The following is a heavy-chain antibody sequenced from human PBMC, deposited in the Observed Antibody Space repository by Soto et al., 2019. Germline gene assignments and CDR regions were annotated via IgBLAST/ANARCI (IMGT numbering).Heavy chain of an antibody. CDR1: GLALSEYI. Sequence: EVQVLQSGGGLVQPGGSLRLSCAASGLALSEYIMTWVRQAPGKRLEWVSSLTGSRGNTYDADSVRGRFSTARDNSKTTLYLQMNSLRDDDTAVYYCAKSSGTVKSDGMDVCGQGTTVVVSS. V-gene: IGHV3-23*01. CDR3: AKSSGTVKSDGMDV. J-gene: IGHJ6*02. CDR2: LTGSRGNT.